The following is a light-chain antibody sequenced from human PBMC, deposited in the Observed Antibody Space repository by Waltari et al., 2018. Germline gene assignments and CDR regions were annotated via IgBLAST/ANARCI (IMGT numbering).Light chain of an antibody. J-gene: IGKJ4*01. Sequence: DIQMTQSPSTLSASVGDRVTITCRASQSISPWLAWYQQKPGKAPKFLIYKASGLESGVPSRFSGSGSGTEFTLTISSLQPDDFATYYCQQYNTYPLTFGGGTKVEIK. CDR1: QSISPW. CDR2: KAS. CDR3: QQYNTYPLT. V-gene: IGKV1-5*03.